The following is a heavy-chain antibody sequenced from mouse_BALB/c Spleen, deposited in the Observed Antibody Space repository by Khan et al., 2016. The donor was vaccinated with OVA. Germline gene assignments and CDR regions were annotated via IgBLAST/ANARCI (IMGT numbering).Heavy chain of an antibody. CDR2: IWSDGST. CDR3: ARNANYDGRGSLDG. V-gene: IGHV2-6*02. Sequence: VQLVESGPGLVAPSQSLSITCTVSGFSLTRYGVHWVRQSPGKGLEWLVVIWSDGSTTYNSVIKSRLSISKDNSKSQVFLKMNSLQTDDSAIYHCARNANYDGRGSLDGWGAGTTVTVSS. CDR1: GFSLTRYG. D-gene: IGHD1-1*01. J-gene: IGHJ1*01.